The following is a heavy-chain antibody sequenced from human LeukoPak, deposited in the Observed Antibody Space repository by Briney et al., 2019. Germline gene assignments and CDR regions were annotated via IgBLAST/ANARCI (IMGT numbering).Heavy chain of an antibody. CDR1: GGSISSSSYY. CDR3: ASRSGELSRYVWFDP. D-gene: IGHD3-10*01. J-gene: IGHJ5*02. Sequence: KASETLSLTCTVSGGSISSSSYYWGWIRQPPGKGLEWIGSIYYSGSTYYNPSLKSRVTISVDTSKNQFSLKLSSVTAADTAVYYCASRSGELSRYVWFDPWGQGTLVTVSS. V-gene: IGHV4-39*01. CDR2: IYYSGST.